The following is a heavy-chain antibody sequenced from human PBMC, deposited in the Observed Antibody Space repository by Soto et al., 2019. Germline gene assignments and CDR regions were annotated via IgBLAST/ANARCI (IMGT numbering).Heavy chain of an antibody. CDR2: INPSGGST. Sequence: ASVKVSCKASGYTFTSYYMHWVRQAPGQGLEWMGIINPSGGSTTYAQKFRGRVTMTRDTSTSTVYMELSSLRSEDTAVYYCARDSRALLWFGELYPYGMDVWGQGTTVTVSS. J-gene: IGHJ6*02. D-gene: IGHD3-10*01. V-gene: IGHV1-46*01. CDR1: GYTFTSYY. CDR3: ARDSRALLWFGELYPYGMDV.